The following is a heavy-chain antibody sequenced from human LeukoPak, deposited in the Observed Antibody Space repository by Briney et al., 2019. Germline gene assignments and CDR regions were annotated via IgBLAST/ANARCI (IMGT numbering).Heavy chain of an antibody. Sequence: SETLSLTCAVYGGSFSGYYWSWIRQPPGKGLEWIGEINHSGSTNYNPSLKSRVTISVDTSKNQFSLKLSSVTAADTAVYYCARGLVDTAMYFDYWGQGTLVTVSS. CDR3: ARGLVDTAMYFDY. V-gene: IGHV4-34*01. CDR2: INHSGST. CDR1: GGSFSGYY. D-gene: IGHD5-18*01. J-gene: IGHJ4*02.